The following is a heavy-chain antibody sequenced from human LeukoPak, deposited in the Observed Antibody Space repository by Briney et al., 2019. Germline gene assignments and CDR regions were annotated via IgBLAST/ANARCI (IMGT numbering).Heavy chain of an antibody. Sequence: PGGSLRLSCAASGFTFTNYWMSWVRQAPGKGLEWVALISSDGSNRIYADSVKGRFTISRDSSKNTLYLQMNRLRAEDAAVYYCAKAPVTTCSGAYCYPFDCWGQGTLVTVSS. CDR1: GFTFTNYW. CDR2: ISSDGSNR. CDR3: AKAPVTTCSGAYCYPFDC. V-gene: IGHV3-30*18. J-gene: IGHJ4*02. D-gene: IGHD2-21*01.